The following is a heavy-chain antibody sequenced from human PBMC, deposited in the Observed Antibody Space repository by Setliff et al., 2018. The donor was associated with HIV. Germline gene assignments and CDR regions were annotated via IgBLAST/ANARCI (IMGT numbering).Heavy chain of an antibody. Sequence: PGESLKISCKTTGYNFTNYWIAWVRQMPGKGLEWMGIIYPIDSDTKYSPSFWGRVTITVDKSLNTAYLHWNSLTPADTAMYFCGRSGKSGELYAYWGQGTLVTVSS. V-gene: IGHV5-51*01. CDR1: GYNFTNYW. CDR2: IYPIDSDT. D-gene: IGHD2-8*01. CDR3: GRSGKSGELYAY. J-gene: IGHJ4*02.